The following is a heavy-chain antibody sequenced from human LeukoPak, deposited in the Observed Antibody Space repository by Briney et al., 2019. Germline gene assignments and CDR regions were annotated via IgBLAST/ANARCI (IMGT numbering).Heavy chain of an antibody. V-gene: IGHV1-69*05. CDR1: GGTFSSYA. CDR2: IIPIFGTA. J-gene: IGHJ4*02. CDR3: ASVIVVVPAAARFDTEYYFDY. D-gene: IGHD2-2*01. Sequence: SVKVSCKASGGTFSSYAISWVRQAPGQGLEWMGGIIPIFGTANYAQKFQGRVTITTDESTRAAYMELSSLRSEDTAVYYCASVIVVVPAAARFDTEYYFDYWGQGALVTVSS.